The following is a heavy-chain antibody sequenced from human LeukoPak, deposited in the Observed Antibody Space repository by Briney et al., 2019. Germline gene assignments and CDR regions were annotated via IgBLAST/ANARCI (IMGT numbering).Heavy chain of an antibody. J-gene: IGHJ4*02. CDR3: VRGNVAGSARPWDY. CDR1: GFTFSSDC. CDR2: VNCDGGEI. D-gene: IGHD6-19*01. V-gene: IGHV3-74*01. Sequence: AGSLTLSCAASGFTFSSDCLHWVRQAPGKGLVWVSRVNCDGGEINYADSVKGRFTISRANATNTRYLQLNSLSVEDTATYYYVRGNVAGSARPWDYWGEGSLATVSS.